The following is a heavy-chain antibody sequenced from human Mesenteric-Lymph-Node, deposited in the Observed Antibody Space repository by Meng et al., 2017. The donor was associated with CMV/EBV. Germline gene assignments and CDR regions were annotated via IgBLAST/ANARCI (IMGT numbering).Heavy chain of an antibody. CDR2: IRYDGSNK. D-gene: IGHD6-13*01. V-gene: IGHV3-30*02. Sequence: GGSLRLSCAASGFTFSSYGMHWVRQAPGKGLEWVAFIRYDGSNKYYADSVKGRFTISRDNSKNTLYLQMNSLRAEDTAVYYCAKDRPGAAAGTTHRNAFDIWGQGTMVTVSS. J-gene: IGHJ3*02. CDR3: AKDRPGAAAGTTHRNAFDI. CDR1: GFTFSSYG.